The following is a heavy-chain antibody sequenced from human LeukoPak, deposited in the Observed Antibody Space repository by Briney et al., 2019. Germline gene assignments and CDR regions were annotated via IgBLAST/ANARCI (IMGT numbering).Heavy chain of an antibody. Sequence: PSETLSLTCAVYGGSLSDYYWTWIRQPPGKGLEWIGEINHSGTTNYNPSLKSRVTISVDTSKNQFSLKPSSVTAADTAVYYCARILRGYSYGLQKKYYYYYYMDVWGKGTTVTVSS. CDR3: ARILRGYSYGLQKKYYYYYYMDV. V-gene: IGHV4-34*01. J-gene: IGHJ6*03. CDR1: GGSLSDYY. CDR2: INHSGTT. D-gene: IGHD5-18*01.